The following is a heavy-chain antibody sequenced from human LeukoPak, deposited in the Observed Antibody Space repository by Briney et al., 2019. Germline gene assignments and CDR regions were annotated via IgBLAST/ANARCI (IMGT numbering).Heavy chain of an antibody. J-gene: IGHJ4*02. CDR1: GYTFTGYY. CDR3: ARSWFGEMFLDY. V-gene: IGHV1-2*02. Sequence: ASVRVSCKASGYTFTGYYMHWVRQAPGQGLEWMGWINPKSGVTNYAQKSQGRVTMTRDTSISTAYLELSRLRSDDTAIYYCARSWFGEMFLDYWGQGTLVTVSS. D-gene: IGHD3-10*01. CDR2: INPKSGVT.